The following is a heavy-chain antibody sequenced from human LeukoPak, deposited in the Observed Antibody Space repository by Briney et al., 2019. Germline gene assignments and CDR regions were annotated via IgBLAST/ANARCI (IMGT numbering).Heavy chain of an antibody. CDR2: IIPIFGTA. D-gene: IGHD2-21*01. Sequence: ASVKVSCKASGYTFTSYGISWVRQAPGQGLEWMGGIIPIFGTANYAQKFQGRVTITADESTSTAYMELSSLRSEDTAVYYCARAREVRLMVVIALDYWGQGTLVTVSS. CDR1: GYTFTSYG. V-gene: IGHV1-69*13. CDR3: ARAREVRLMVVIALDY. J-gene: IGHJ4*02.